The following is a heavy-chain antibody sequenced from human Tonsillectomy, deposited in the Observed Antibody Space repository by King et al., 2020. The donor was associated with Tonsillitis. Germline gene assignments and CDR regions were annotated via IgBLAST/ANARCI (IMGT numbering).Heavy chain of an antibody. CDR1: GGSISSTSYY. V-gene: IGHV4-39*07. J-gene: IGHJ4*02. D-gene: IGHD5-12*01. Sequence: QLQESGPGLVKPSETLSRTCTVAGGSISSTSYYWGWIRQPPGRGLEWIGSIYYSGSTYYNPSLKSRVTISVDTSNNQFSLKLSSVTAADTAVYYCASQGFSGYEALGWGQGTLVTVSS. CDR3: ASQGFSGYEALG. CDR2: IYYSGST.